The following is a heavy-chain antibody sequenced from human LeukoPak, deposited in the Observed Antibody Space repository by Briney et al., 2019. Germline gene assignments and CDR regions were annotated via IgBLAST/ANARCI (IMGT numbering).Heavy chain of an antibody. CDR1: GGSISSYY. CDR3: ARPFCSGGSCHFDY. J-gene: IGHJ4*02. V-gene: IGHV4-59*08. CDR2: IYYSGST. Sequence: SETLSLTCTVSGGSISSYYWSRIRQPPGKGLEWIGYIYYSGSTNYNPSLKSRVTISVDTSKNQFSLKLSSVTAADTAVYYCARPFCSGGSCHFDYWGQGTLVTVSS. D-gene: IGHD2-15*01.